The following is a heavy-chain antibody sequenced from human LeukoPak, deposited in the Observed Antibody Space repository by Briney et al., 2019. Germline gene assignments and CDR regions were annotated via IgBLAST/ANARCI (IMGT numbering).Heavy chain of an antibody. Sequence: PGGSLRLSCAASGFTFSSYDMNWVRQAPGKGLEWVSAISDSGGNTYYADSVKGRFTISRDNAKNTLYLQMNSLRAEDTAVYYCAKKETVVSPGNYFDYWGQGTLVTASS. CDR2: ISDSGGNT. D-gene: IGHD4-23*01. J-gene: IGHJ4*02. V-gene: IGHV3-23*01. CDR3: AKKETVVSPGNYFDY. CDR1: GFTFSSYD.